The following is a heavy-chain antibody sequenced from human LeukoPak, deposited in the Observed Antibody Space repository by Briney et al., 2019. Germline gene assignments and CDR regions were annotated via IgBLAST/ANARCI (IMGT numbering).Heavy chain of an antibody. J-gene: IGHJ4*02. CDR2: ISSSSSYI. V-gene: IGHV3-21*01. Sequence: GGSLRLSCAASGFTFSSYSMNWVRQAPGKGLEWVSSISSSSSYIYYADSVKGRFTISRDNAKNSLYLQMNSLRAEDTAVYYCAREDGYCSGGNCYSYFDSWGQGTLVTVSS. D-gene: IGHD2-15*01. CDR3: AREDGYCSGGNCYSYFDS. CDR1: GFTFSSYS.